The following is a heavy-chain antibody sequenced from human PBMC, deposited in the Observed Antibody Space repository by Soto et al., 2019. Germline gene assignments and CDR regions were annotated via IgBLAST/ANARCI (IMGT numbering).Heavy chain of an antibody. CDR3: ASAFTSSSFFDY. D-gene: IGHD6-6*01. CDR1: GGSISSSIYY. J-gene: IGHJ4*02. CDR2: IYYSGST. V-gene: IGHV4-39*07. Sequence: SETLSLTCTVSGGSISSSIYYWGWIRQPPGKGLEWIGSIYYSGSTYYNPSLKSRVTISVDTSKNQFSLKLSSVTAADTAVYYCASAFTSSSFFDYWGQGTLVTVSS.